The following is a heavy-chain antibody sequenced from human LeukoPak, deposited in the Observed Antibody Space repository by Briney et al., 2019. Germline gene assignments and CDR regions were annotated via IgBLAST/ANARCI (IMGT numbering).Heavy chain of an antibody. D-gene: IGHD4-17*01. CDR2: IKNKTDGGTT. J-gene: IGHJ5*02. V-gene: IGHV3-15*01. Sequence: GGSLRLSCAASGFTFSNAWMSWVRQAPGKGLEWVGRIKNKTDGGTTDYAAPVKGRFVISRDDSKNTLYLQMNSLKTEDTAVYYCTPDDYGDTSWGQGTLVTVSS. CDR3: TPDDYGDTS. CDR1: GFTFSNAW.